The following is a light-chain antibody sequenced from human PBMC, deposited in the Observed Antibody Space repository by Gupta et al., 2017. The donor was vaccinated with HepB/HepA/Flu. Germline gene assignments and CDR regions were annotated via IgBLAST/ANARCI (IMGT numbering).Light chain of an antibody. J-gene: IGLJ1*01. CDR2: VVSDSSH. CDR3: KTWGAGSEV. V-gene: IGLV4-69*01. CDR1: SGHNTYA. Sequence: QLVLTQSPSASASLGASVKLTCTLSSGHNTYAIAWHQQQSEKGPRFLMKVVSDSSHSKGDGIPDRFSGASSGDDRSLHISSLHSEEDADDYCKTWGAGSEVFGTGTKVTVL.